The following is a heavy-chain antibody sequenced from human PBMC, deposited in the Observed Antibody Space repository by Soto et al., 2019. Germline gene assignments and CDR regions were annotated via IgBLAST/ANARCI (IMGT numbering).Heavy chain of an antibody. CDR1: GFTFSSYG. CDR2: IWYDGSNK. J-gene: IGHJ3*02. D-gene: IGHD3-10*01. CDR3: ARDSTITMVRGVKFFPHGPAFDI. V-gene: IGHV3-33*01. Sequence: GGSLRLSCAASGFTFSSYGMHWVRQAPGKGLEWVAVIWYDGSNKYYADSVKGRFTISRDNSKNTLYLQMNSLRAEDTAVYYCARDSTITMVRGVKFFPHGPAFDIWGQGTMVTVPS.